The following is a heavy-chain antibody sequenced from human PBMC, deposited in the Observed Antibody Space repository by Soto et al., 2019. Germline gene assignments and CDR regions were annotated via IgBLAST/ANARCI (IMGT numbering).Heavy chain of an antibody. J-gene: IGHJ6*04. CDR3: ASAPIVVVPGALDYSYDMDV. D-gene: IGHD2-2*01. CDR2: IIPMFGTA. CDR1: GGTFSSYA. V-gene: IGHV1-69*06. Sequence: QVQLVQSGAEVKKPGSSMKVSCKASGGTFSSYAISWVRQAPGQGLEWMGGIIPMFGTANYAQKFQGRVTITADKSTITAYMELSSLRSEDTAVYYCASAPIVVVPGALDYSYDMDVWSKGTTVTVSS.